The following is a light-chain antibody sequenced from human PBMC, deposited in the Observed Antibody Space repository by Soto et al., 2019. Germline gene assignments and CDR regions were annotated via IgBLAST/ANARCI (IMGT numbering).Light chain of an antibody. CDR3: AAWDDSAFGVV. J-gene: IGLJ2*01. CDR1: SSNIGSHI. Sequence: QSVRTQPPSASGAPGQRVTISCSGSSSNIGSHIVNWYQQVPGTAPKLLIYTNNQRPSGVPDRFSGSKSGTSASLAISGLQSEDEADYYCAAWDDSAFGVVFGGGTKLTVL. CDR2: TNN. V-gene: IGLV1-44*01.